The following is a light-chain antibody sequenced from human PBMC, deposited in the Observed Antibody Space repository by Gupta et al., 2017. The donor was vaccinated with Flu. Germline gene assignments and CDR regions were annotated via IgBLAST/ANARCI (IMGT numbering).Light chain of an antibody. V-gene: IGKV3-15*01. J-gene: IGKJ1*01. Sequence: EIVMPQSPATLSVSPGERATLSCRASQRVSSNLAWFQQKPGQAPRLLIYGASSRATGIPVRFSGSGSGTEFTLTISSLQSEDFVIYYCQQYDNWPPWTFGQGTKVEIK. CDR3: QQYDNWPPWT. CDR2: GAS. CDR1: QRVSSN.